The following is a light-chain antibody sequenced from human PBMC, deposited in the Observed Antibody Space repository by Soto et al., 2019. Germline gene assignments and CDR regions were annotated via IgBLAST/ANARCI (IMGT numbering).Light chain of an antibody. CDR1: RSISDW. Sequence: DIQITQSSSPPFQSVLRRVTTTCQASRSISDWLAWYQQKPGKAPELLIFDASSLKSGVPSRFSGSGSGTEFTLTISRLQPDDVATYYCLQYSSHSWTFGQGTKVDIK. J-gene: IGKJ1*01. V-gene: IGKV1-5*01. CDR2: DAS. CDR3: LQYSSHSWT.